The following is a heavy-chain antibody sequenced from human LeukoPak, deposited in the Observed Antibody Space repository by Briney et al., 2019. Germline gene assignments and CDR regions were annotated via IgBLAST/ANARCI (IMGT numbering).Heavy chain of an antibody. Sequence: SETLSLTCTVSGGSISSSSYYWGWIRQPPGKGLEWIGSIYYSGSTYYNPSLKSRVTISVDTSKNQFSLKLSSVTAADTAVYYCARAHYGDEPYNWFDPWGQGTLVTVSS. V-gene: IGHV4-39*07. CDR1: GGSISSSSYY. CDR3: ARAHYGDEPYNWFDP. CDR2: IYYSGST. J-gene: IGHJ5*02. D-gene: IGHD4-17*01.